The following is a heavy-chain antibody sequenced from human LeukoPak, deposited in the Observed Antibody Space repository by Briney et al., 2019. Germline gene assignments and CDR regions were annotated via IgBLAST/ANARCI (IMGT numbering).Heavy chain of an antibody. D-gene: IGHD3-9*01. J-gene: IGHJ4*02. CDR2: IYYSGST. CDR3: ARAELISFDWFTFDY. Sequence: ASETLSLACTVSGGSISSGSYYWSWIRQPPGKGLEWIGNIYYSGSTNYNPSLKSRVTISVDTSKIQFSLKLSSVTAADTAVYXXARAELISFDWFTFDYWGQGILVTVSS. CDR1: GGSISSGSYY. V-gene: IGHV4-61*01.